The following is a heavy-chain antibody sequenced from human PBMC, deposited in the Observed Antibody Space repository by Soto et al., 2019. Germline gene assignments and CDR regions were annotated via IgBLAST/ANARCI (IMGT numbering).Heavy chain of an antibody. CDR3: ARQGTIAVAGYFRYFDL. V-gene: IGHV4-39*01. CDR2: IYYIGSP. Sequence: QLQLQESGPGLVKPSETLSLTCTVSGGSFSSSTYYWVWIRQPPGKGLEWIGNIYYIGSPYYSPSLKSRVTISGDTSKNHFSLKLRSVTAADTAVYYCARQGTIAVAGYFRYFDLWGRVTLVTVSS. CDR1: GGSFSSSTYY. D-gene: IGHD6-19*01. J-gene: IGHJ2*01.